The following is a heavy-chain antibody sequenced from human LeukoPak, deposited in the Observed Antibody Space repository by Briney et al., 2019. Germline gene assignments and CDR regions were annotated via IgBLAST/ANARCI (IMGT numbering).Heavy chain of an antibody. J-gene: IGHJ4*02. CDR2: ISYDGSNK. V-gene: IGHV3-30-3*01. CDR3: ARDLIFSVAGWFDY. Sequence: GGSLRLSCAASGFTFSSYAMHWVRQAPGKGLEWVAVISYDGSNKYYADSVKGRFTISRDSSKNTLYLQMNSLRAEDTAVYYCARDLIFSVAGWFDYWGQGTLVTVSS. CDR1: GFTFSSYA. D-gene: IGHD6-19*01.